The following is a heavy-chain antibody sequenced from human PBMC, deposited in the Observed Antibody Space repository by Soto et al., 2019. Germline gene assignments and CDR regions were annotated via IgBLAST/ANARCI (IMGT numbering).Heavy chain of an antibody. V-gene: IGHV5-51*01. CDR3: ARRQNYYGSGSYVAPLYGMDV. D-gene: IGHD3-10*01. Sequence: GESLKISCKGSGYSFTSYWIGWVRQMPGKGLEWMGIIYPGDSDTRYSPSFQGQVTISADKSISTAYLQWSSLKASDTAMYYCARRQNYYGSGSYVAPLYGMDVWGQGTTVTVS. J-gene: IGHJ6*02. CDR2: IYPGDSDT. CDR1: GYSFTSYW.